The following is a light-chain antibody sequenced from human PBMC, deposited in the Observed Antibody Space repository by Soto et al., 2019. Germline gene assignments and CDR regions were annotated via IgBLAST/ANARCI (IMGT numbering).Light chain of an antibody. CDR3: QQYNTWRSIT. Sequence: EIVMTQSPATLSVSPGGRATLSCSASQSVSNKLAWYQHKPGQAPRVLLYDTSTRAAGIPARFSGSGSGTDFTLTISSLQSEDFAVYYCQQYNTWRSITFDQGTRLEIK. J-gene: IGKJ5*01. V-gene: IGKV3-15*01. CDR1: QSVSNK. CDR2: DTS.